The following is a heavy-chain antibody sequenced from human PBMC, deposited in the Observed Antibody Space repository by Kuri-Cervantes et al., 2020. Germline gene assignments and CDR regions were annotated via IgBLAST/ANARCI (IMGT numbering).Heavy chain of an antibody. D-gene: IGHD3-22*01. V-gene: IGHV1-69*05. CDR2: IIPIFGTA. CDR3: ARSNDSSGYYPPLFDY. CDR1: GGTFSSYA. Sequence: SVKVSCKASGGTFSSYAIGWVRQAPGQGLEWMGGIIPIFGTANYAQKFQGRVTITTDESTSTAYMELSSLRSEDTAVYYCARSNDSSGYYPPLFDYWGQGTLVTVSS. J-gene: IGHJ4*02.